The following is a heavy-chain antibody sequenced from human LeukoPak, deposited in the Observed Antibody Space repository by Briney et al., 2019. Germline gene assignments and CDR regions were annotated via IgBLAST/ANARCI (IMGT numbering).Heavy chain of an antibody. Sequence: GGSLRLSCAASGFTFSNHWMHWVRQAPGKGLVWVSRISGDGSSTRYADSVKGRFTISRDNAKNTLFLQMNSLRAEDTAVYYCARGDCSGGCCYSGYAFDIWGQGTMVTVSS. J-gene: IGHJ3*02. D-gene: IGHD2-15*01. CDR1: GFTFSNHW. V-gene: IGHV3-74*01. CDR2: ISGDGSST. CDR3: ARGDCSGGCCYSGYAFDI.